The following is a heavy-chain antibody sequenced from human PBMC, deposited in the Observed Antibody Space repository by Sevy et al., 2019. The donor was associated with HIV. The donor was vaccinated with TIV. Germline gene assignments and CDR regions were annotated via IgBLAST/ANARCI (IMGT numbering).Heavy chain of an antibody. V-gene: IGHV3-49*04. D-gene: IGHD6-13*01. CDR3: TRWKAAQSIFDY. Sequence: GGSLRLSCTASAFTFGDYCTSWVRQAPGKGLEWVAFLKSDVYGGTVDHAASVRGRFVILRDDSKTIAYLQMNDLKTEDTGVYYCTRWKAAQSIFDYWGQGALVTVSS. J-gene: IGHJ4*02. CDR2: LKSDVYGGTV. CDR1: AFTFGDYC.